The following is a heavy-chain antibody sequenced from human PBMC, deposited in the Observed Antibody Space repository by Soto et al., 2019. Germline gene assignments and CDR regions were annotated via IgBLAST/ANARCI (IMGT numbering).Heavy chain of an antibody. D-gene: IGHD1-1*01. CDR3: AEGWNDF. CDR2: IKSKTDGGAR. J-gene: IGHJ4*02. CDR1: GFMFSSAW. Sequence: EVQLVESGGDLVEPGGSLRLSCVTSGFMFSSAWMSWVRQAPGKGLEWVGRIKSKTDGGARDYAAPVNGRLSTSRDDSKPTLYLERNRLRTEDTALYYWAEGWNDFWGQGTLVTVSS. V-gene: IGHV3-15*01.